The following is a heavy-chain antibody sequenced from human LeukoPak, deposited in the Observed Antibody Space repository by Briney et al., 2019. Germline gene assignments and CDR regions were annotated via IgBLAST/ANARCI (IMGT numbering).Heavy chain of an antibody. CDR1: GYTFTGYY. J-gene: IGHJ6*02. Sequence: ASVTVSCKASGYTFTGYYMHWVRQAPGQGLEWMGWMNPNSGGTNYAQKLQGRGTLTRDTAISTDHMELRRLRADETAVYYCARVGYSGYLPLLCGMYVWGQGTTVTVSS. CDR3: ARVGYSGYLPLLCGMYV. V-gene: IGHV1-2*02. D-gene: IGHD1-26*01. CDR2: MNPNSGGT.